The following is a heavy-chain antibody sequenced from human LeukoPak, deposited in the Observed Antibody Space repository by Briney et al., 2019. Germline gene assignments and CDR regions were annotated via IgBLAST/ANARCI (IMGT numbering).Heavy chain of an antibody. V-gene: IGHV4-59*08. CDR2: IYNSGIT. CDR1: GGSISGYY. Sequence: PSETLSLTCTVSGGSISGYYWTWIRQLPGKGLEWIGYIYNSGITNYNPSLKSRVTVSVDTSKNQFSLRLTSVTAADTAVYYCARSAPSLDYQFDSWGHGTLVTVSS. D-gene: IGHD4-11*01. CDR3: ARSAPSLDYQFDS. J-gene: IGHJ5*01.